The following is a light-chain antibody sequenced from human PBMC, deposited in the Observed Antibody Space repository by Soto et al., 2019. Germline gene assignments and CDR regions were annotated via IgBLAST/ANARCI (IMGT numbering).Light chain of an antibody. CDR1: SSDVGAYHF. V-gene: IGLV2-14*03. J-gene: IGLJ1*01. CDR3: SAYTGSRTYV. Sequence: QSVLTQPASVSGSPGQSITISCTGTSSDVGAYHFVSWHQQHPGKAPKLMIYNVYDRPSGISYRFSGSKSGNTASLTISGLQAEDEADYYCSAYTGSRTYVFGTGTKVTVL. CDR2: NVY.